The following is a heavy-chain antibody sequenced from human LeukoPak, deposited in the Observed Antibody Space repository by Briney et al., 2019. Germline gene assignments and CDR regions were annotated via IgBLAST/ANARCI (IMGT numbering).Heavy chain of an antibody. D-gene: IGHD1-26*01. J-gene: IGHJ4*02. V-gene: IGHV3-53*04. Sequence: GGSPRLSCAASGFTVSSNYMSWVRQAPGKGLEWVSVIYSGGSTYYADSVKGRFTISRHNSKNTLYLQMNSLRAEDTAVYYCARGTEWELLTDWGQGTLVTVSS. CDR2: IYSGGST. CDR3: ARGTEWELLTD. CDR1: GFTVSSNY.